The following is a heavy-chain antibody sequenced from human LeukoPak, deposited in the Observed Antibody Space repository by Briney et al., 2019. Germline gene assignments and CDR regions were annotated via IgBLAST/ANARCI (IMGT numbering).Heavy chain of an antibody. CDR2: ISYDGSNK. D-gene: IGHD6-19*01. Sequence: GGSLRLSCAASGFTFSSYAMHWVRQAPGKGLEWVAVISYDGSNKYYADSVKGRFTISRDNSKNTLYLQMNSLRAEDTAVYYCARVHSSGWYYFDYWGQGTLVTVSS. CDR1: GFTFSSYA. J-gene: IGHJ4*02. V-gene: IGHV3-30*04. CDR3: ARVHSSGWYYFDY.